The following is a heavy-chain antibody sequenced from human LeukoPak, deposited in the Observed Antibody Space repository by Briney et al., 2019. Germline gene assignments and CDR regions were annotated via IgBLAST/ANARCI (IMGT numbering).Heavy chain of an antibody. J-gene: IGHJ5*02. Sequence: GGSLRPSCAASGFTFSSYAMSWLREAPGKGLEWVSAISGSGGSTYYADSVKGRFTISRDNSKNTLYLQMNSLRAEDTAVYYCAKTDSSSWYASNWFDPWGQGTLVTVSS. CDR1: GFTFSSYA. CDR3: AKTDSSSWYASNWFDP. D-gene: IGHD6-13*01. V-gene: IGHV3-23*01. CDR2: ISGSGGST.